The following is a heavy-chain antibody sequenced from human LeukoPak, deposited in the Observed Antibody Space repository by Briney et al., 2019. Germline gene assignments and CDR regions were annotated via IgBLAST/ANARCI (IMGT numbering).Heavy chain of an antibody. CDR2: IYYSGST. J-gene: IGHJ4*02. V-gene: IGHV4-59*11. D-gene: IGHD2-21*02. CDR3: ARDFGDWRTDY. CDR1: GGSISSHY. Sequence: SETLSLTCTVSGGSISSHYWSWIRQPPGKGLEWIGYIYYSGSTNYNPSLKSRVTISVDTSKNQFSLKLSSVTAADTAAYYCARDFGDWRTDYWGQGTLVTVSS.